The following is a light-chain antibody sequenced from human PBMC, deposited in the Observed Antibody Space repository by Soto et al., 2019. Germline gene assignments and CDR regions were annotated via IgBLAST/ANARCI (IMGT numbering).Light chain of an antibody. CDR2: DAS. J-gene: IGKJ1*01. CDR1: ESTSGY. V-gene: IGKV3-20*01. Sequence: EIVLTQSPATLSLSPGERATLSCRASESTSGYLAWYQQKPGQAPRLLIYDASSRATGIPDRFSGSGSGTDFTLTISRLEPEDFAVYYCQQYGSSRTFGQGTKVDIK. CDR3: QQYGSSRT.